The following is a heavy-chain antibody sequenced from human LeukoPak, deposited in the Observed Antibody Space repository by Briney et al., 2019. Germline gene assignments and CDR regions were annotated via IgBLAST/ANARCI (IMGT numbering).Heavy chain of an antibody. J-gene: IGHJ3*02. V-gene: IGHV4-59*12. D-gene: IGHD3-10*01. CDR1: GGSISNYY. Sequence: TSETLSLTCTVSGGSISNYYWGWVRQPPGKAVEWIGNIFYSGSTYYSPSLKSRVTISLDTSRNQFSLKLNSVTAADTAVYYCAKSNGYGLVDIWGQGTMVTVSS. CDR3: AKSNGYGLVDI. CDR2: IFYSGST.